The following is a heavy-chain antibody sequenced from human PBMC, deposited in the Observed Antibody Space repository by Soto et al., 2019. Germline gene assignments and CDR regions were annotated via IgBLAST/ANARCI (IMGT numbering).Heavy chain of an antibody. V-gene: IGHV4-39*02. Sequence: SETLSLTCAVSGGSISSSSYYWGWIRQPPGKGLEWIGSTYYSGNTYYNPSLKSRVTISVDTSKNQFSLKLSSVTAADTAVYYCAREMVTDGYSGYDRVVAWFDPWGQGTLVTVSS. D-gene: IGHD5-12*01. CDR1: GGSISSSSYY. J-gene: IGHJ5*02. CDR3: AREMVTDGYSGYDRVVAWFDP. CDR2: TYYSGNT.